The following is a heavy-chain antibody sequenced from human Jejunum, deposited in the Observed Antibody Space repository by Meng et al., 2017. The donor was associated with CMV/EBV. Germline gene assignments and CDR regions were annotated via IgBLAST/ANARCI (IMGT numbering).Heavy chain of an antibody. Sequence: VESGGGSVMTGGSLSLSFQASEFSFRGYWMDWVRQAPGKGLVWVSRIIGDGSSIFYGDSVKGRFTISRDNAKSTLYLQMNSLRAEDTAVYFCARELWSQNYYYGMDVWGQGTTVTVSS. V-gene: IGHV3-74*01. D-gene: IGHD3-10*01. CDR1: EFSFRGYW. J-gene: IGHJ6*02. CDR3: ARELWSQNYYYGMDV. CDR2: IIGDGSSI.